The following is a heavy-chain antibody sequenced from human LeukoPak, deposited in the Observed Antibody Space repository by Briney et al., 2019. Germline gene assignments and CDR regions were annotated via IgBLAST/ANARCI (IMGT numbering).Heavy chain of an antibody. J-gene: IGHJ4*02. CDR3: ARGDQRDGYNFRRRGYYFDY. CDR2: IIPIFGTA. Sequence: GASVKVSCKASGGTFSSYAISWVRQAPGQGLEWMGGIIPIFGTANYAQKFQGRVTITTDESTSTAYMELSSLRSEDTAVYYCARGDQRDGYNFRRRGYYFDYWGQGTLVTVSS. CDR1: GGTFSSYA. V-gene: IGHV1-69*05. D-gene: IGHD5-24*01.